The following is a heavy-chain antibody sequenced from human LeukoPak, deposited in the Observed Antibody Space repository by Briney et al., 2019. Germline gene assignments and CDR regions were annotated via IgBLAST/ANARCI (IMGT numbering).Heavy chain of an antibody. CDR2: VTGGAVAT. Sequence: GGSLRVSCAASGFNFRSYAMSWVRQAPGKGLKWVSTVTGGAVATYYADSVRGRHTISRDNSKSTLYLQMNSLRAEDTAVYYCARDSPLKGYNSGWATNSFDFWGPGTLVTVSS. CDR1: GFNFRSYA. D-gene: IGHD6-19*01. V-gene: IGHV3-23*01. J-gene: IGHJ4*02. CDR3: ARDSPLKGYNSGWATNSFDF.